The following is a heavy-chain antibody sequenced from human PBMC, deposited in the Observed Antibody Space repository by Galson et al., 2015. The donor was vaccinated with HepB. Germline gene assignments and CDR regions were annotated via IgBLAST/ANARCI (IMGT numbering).Heavy chain of an antibody. CDR3: SRGQVRGFFKLYYDGVDV. CDR2: INHHGTT. CDR1: GGSFRDYY. Sequence: ETLSLTCAVYGGSFRDYYWSWFRQSPGKGLEWIGEINHHGTTKYNPSLVGRLSISIDARKSQFSMKLRSVAAADTAKYYCSRGQVRGFFKLYYDGVDVWGHGTTVIVSS. D-gene: IGHD3-10*01. J-gene: IGHJ6*02. V-gene: IGHV4-34*01.